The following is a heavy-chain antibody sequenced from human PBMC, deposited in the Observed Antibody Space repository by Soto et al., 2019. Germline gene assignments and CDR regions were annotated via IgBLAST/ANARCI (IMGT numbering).Heavy chain of an antibody. V-gene: IGHV1-2*02. CDR2: INPNGGGT. CDR1: GNTFTAYY. Sequence: QVQLVQSGAEMKKPGASVKVSCEASGNTFTAYYIHWVRQAPGQGLEWMGWINPNGGGTKYAQKFQGRVTMTRDTSINTAYMELTRLTSDDTAVYYCARAVHTMIQGVRFRVDQWGQGTLVTVSS. D-gene: IGHD3-10*01. CDR3: ARAVHTMIQGVRFRVDQ. J-gene: IGHJ4*02.